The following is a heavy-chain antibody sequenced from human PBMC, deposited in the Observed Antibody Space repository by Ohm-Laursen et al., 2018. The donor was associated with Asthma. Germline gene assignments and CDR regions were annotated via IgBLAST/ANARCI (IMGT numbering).Heavy chain of an antibody. V-gene: IGHV3-21*01. CDR2: ISTASTFI. J-gene: IGHJ1*01. CDR1: GYTFSRYS. D-gene: IGHD1-26*01. Sequence: SLRLSCTASGYTFSRYSIHWVRQAPGKGLEWVASISTASTFIYYADSVRGRFTTSRDNANDLVYLQMNDLRAEDTALYYCAGIGPEWELPGREYSLHHWGEGTLVTVSS. CDR3: AGIGPEWELPGREYSLHH.